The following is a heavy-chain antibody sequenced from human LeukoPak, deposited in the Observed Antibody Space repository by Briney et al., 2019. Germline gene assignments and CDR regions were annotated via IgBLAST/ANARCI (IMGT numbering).Heavy chain of an antibody. CDR1: GYTFTTYG. CDR2: ISAYNGNT. D-gene: IGHD3-10*01. V-gene: IGHV1-18*01. CDR3: ARDGSGSYYFYYYYGMDV. Sequence: ASVKVSCKASGYTFTTYGISGVRQAPGKGLEWRGWISAYNGNTNYAQKLQGRVTMTTDTSTSTAYMELRSLRSDDTAVYYCARDGSGSYYFYYYYGMDVWGQGTTVTVSS. J-gene: IGHJ6*02.